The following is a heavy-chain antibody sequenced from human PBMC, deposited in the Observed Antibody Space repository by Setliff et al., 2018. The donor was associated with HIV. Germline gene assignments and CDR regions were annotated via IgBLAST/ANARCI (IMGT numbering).Heavy chain of an antibody. V-gene: IGHV4-59*08. J-gene: IGHJ4*02. D-gene: IGHD3-10*01. CDR3: ARMSCSDQTCYFFDF. Sequence: SETLSLTCTVSGDSINGYYWSWFRQPPGRGLEWIGYIYSSGTTKYNPSLKSRVTILVDTSKNQFSLRLSSVTAADTAVYYCARMSCSDQTCYFFDFWGQGALVTVSS. CDR1: GDSINGYY. CDR2: IYSSGTT.